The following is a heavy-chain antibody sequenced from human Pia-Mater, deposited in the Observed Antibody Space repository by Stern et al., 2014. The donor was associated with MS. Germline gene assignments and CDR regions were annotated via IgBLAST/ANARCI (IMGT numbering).Heavy chain of an antibody. V-gene: IGHV1-2*06. J-gene: IGHJ6*02. CDR2: INPNSGGT. CDR1: GYTFTGYY. CDR3: ARSNYCSGGSCYYYYGMDV. D-gene: IGHD2-15*01. Sequence: QVQLVQSGAEVKKPGASVKVSCKASGYTFTGYYMHWVRQAPGQGLEWMGRINPNSGGTNYAQKFQGRVTMTRDTSISTAYTELSRLRSDDTAVYYCARSNYCSGGSCYYYYGMDVWGQGTTVTVSS.